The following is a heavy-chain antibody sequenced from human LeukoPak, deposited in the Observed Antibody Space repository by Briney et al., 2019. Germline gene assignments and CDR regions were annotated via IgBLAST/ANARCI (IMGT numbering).Heavy chain of an antibody. V-gene: IGHV1-69*04. CDR2: IIPILGIA. CDR1: GGTFSSYA. D-gene: IGHD3-22*01. Sequence: GASVKVSCKASGGTFSSYAISWVRQAPGQGLEWMGRIIPILGIANYAQKFQGRVTITADKSTSTAYMELSSLRSEDTAVYYCASAYYYDSSGFLYFFDSWGQGTLVTVSS. CDR3: ASAYYYDSSGFLYFFDS. J-gene: IGHJ4*02.